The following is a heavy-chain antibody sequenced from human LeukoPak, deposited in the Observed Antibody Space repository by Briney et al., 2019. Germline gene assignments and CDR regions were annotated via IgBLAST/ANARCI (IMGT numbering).Heavy chain of an antibody. CDR1: GYTFTGYY. CDR2: IIPIFGTA. V-gene: IGHV1-69*05. CDR3: ARGYWRNSGSYYGVFDY. Sequence: SVKVSCKASGYTFTGYYMHWVRQAPGQGLEWMGRIIPIFGTATYAQKFQGRVTITTDESTSTAYMELSSLRSEDTAVYYCARGYWRNSGSYYGVFDYWGQGTLVTVSS. D-gene: IGHD1-26*01. J-gene: IGHJ4*02.